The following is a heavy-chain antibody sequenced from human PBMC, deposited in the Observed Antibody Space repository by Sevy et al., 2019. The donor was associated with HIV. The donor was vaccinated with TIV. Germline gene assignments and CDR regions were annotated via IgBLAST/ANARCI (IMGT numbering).Heavy chain of an antibody. CDR3: ARGQTYSGYDPAYYYYYMDV. V-gene: IGHV4-34*01. J-gene: IGHJ6*03. CDR1: GGSFSGYY. Sequence: SETLSLTCAVYGGSFSGYYWSWIRQPPGKGLEWIGEINHSGSTNYNPSLKSRVTISVDTSKNQFSLKLSSVTAADTAVYYCARGQTYSGYDPAYYYYYMDVWGKGTTVTVSS. D-gene: IGHD5-12*01. CDR2: INHSGST.